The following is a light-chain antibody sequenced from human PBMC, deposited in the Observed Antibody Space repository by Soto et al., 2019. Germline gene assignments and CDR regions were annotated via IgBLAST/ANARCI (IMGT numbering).Light chain of an antibody. CDR1: QSISSW. J-gene: IGKJ1*01. Sequence: DIQMTQSPSTLSTAVGDRVTITCRASQSISSWLAWYQQKPGKAPKLLIYDASSLESGVPSRFSGSGSGPEFTLIISSLHPDDFATYYCQQYNSYPWTFGQGTRVELK. CDR3: QQYNSYPWT. V-gene: IGKV1-5*01. CDR2: DAS.